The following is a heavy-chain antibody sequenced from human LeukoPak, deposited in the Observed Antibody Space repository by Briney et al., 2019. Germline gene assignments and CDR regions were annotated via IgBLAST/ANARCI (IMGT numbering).Heavy chain of an antibody. V-gene: IGHV1-2*02. CDR3: ARSLLGDPSFLDYYFDY. J-gene: IGHJ4*02. CDR2: INPNSGGT. D-gene: IGHD3-16*01. Sequence: ASVKVPCKASGYTFTGYYMHWVRQAPGQGLEWMGWINPNSGGTNYAQKFQGRVTMTRDTSISTAYMELSRLRSDDTAVYYCARSLLGDPSFLDYYFDYWGQGTLVTVSS. CDR1: GYTFTGYY.